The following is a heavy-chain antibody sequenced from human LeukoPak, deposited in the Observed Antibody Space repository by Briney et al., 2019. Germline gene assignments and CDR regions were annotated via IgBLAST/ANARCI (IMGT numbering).Heavy chain of an antibody. V-gene: IGHV3-23*01. CDR2: ISGSGDST. CDR3: AKTPDKYCSGGSCYSGFWNWFDP. CDR1: GFTFSSYA. J-gene: IGHJ5*02. Sequence: GGSRRLSCAASGFTFSSYAMSWVRQAPGKGLEWVSVISGSGDSTYYADSVRGRFTNSRDNSKNTLYLQMNSLRAEDTAIYYCAKTPDKYCSGGSCYSGFWNWFDPWGQGTLVTVSS. D-gene: IGHD2-15*01.